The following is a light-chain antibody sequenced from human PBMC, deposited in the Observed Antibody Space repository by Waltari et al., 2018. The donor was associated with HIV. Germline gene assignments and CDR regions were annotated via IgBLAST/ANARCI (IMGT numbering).Light chain of an antibody. CDR1: QSISSY. CDR2: DAS. V-gene: IGKV1-39*01. CDR3: QQSYSTPYT. J-gene: IGKJ2*01. Sequence: DIQMTQSPSSLSASVGDRVTITCRASQSISSYLNWYQQKPGKAPKVLIYDASSLQSGVPSRFSGSGSGTDFTLTISSLQPEDCATYYCQQSYSTPYTFGQGTKLEIK.